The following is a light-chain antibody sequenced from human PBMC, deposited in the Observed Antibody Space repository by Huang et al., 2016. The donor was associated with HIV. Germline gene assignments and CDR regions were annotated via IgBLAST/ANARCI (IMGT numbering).Light chain of an antibody. V-gene: IGKV1-39*01. Sequence: DIQMTQSPSSLSASVGDRVNIPCRASQSISNFLNWYQQKPGKAPKLLIYPASNLQSGVPSRFSGSGSGTDFTLTISSLQPEDFATFYCQQSYTTPDTFGPGTKLDIK. CDR3: QQSYTTPDT. J-gene: IGKJ3*01. CDR2: PAS. CDR1: QSISNF.